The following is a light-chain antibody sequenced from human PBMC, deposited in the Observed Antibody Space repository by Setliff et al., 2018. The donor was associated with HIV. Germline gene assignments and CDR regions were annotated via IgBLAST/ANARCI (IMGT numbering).Light chain of an antibody. J-gene: IGLJ1*01. CDR1: SSDVGHYNY. CDR3: SSYTTSSTYV. V-gene: IGLV2-14*03. CDR2: DVS. Sequence: SALIQPASVSGSPGQSITISCTGTSSDVGHYNYVSWYQQHPGKAPKFMIYDVSNRPSGISNRFSGSKSGNTASLTISGLQAEDEADYYCSSYTTSSTYVFGTGNKVTVL.